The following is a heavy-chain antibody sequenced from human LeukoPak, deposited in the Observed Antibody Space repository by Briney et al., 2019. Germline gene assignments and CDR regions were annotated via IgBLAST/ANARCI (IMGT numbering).Heavy chain of an antibody. CDR3: ARDLHPYDSSGYFDY. CDR1: GGSISSYY. Sequence: SETLSLTCTVSGGSISSYYWSWIRQPPGKGLEWIGYIYYSGSTNYNPSLKSRVTISVDTSKNQLSLKLSSVTAADTAVYYCARDLHPYDSSGYFDYWGQGTLVTVSS. J-gene: IGHJ4*02. V-gene: IGHV4-59*01. CDR2: IYYSGST. D-gene: IGHD3-22*01.